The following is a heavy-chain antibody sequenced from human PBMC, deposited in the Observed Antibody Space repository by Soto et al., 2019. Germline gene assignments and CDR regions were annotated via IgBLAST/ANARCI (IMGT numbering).Heavy chain of an antibody. CDR1: GGSISSYY. CDR3: ARGGYYYDSYWYFDL. V-gene: IGHV4-59*01. CDR2: IYYSGST. Sequence: QVQLQESGPGLVKPSETLSLTCTVSGGSISSYYWSWIRQPPGKGLEWIGYIYYSGSTNYNPYLNSGVTISGYTSKNQFSLKLSSVPAADTAVYYCARGGYYYDSYWYFDLWGRGTLVTVSS. D-gene: IGHD3-22*01. J-gene: IGHJ2*01.